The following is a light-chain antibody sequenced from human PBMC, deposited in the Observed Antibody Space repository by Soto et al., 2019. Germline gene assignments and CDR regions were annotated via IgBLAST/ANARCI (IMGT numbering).Light chain of an antibody. V-gene: IGLV2-14*01. CDR1: SSDVGGYNY. CDR2: DVS. J-gene: IGLJ1*01. CDR3: NSYTSSSTLV. Sequence: QSVLTQPASVSGSPGQSITISCTGTSSDVGGYNYVSWYQQHPGKAPKLMIYDVSDRPSGVSNRFSGSKSGNTASLTISGLRAEDEADYYCNSYTSSSTLVFGTGTKVTVL.